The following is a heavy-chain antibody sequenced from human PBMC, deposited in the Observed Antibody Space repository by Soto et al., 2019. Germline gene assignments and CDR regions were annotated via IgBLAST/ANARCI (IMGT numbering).Heavy chain of an antibody. CDR2: INPSGGST. V-gene: IGHV1-46*01. Sequence: QVQLVQSGAEVKKPGASVKVSCKASGYTFTSYYMHWVRQAPGQGLEWMGIINPSGGSTSYAKKFQGRVTMTRDTSTSTVYMELSSLRSEDTAVYYCARDPTMTGWFDPWGQGTLVTVSS. J-gene: IGHJ5*02. D-gene: IGHD3-22*01. CDR1: GYTFTSYY. CDR3: ARDPTMTGWFDP.